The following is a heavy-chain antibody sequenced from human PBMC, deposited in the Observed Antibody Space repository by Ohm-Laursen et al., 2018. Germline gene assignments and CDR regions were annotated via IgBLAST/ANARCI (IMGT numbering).Heavy chain of an antibody. J-gene: IGHJ4*02. CDR3: VKGRLAGAFDY. Sequence: SLRLSCTASGFIFSTYAMTWVRQAPGKGLEWVSAVSGSGGTTYYADSVQGRFTVSRDNSKNTLYLQMNSLRADDTAIYYCVKGRLAGAFDYWGQGTLVTVSS. V-gene: IGHV3-23*01. D-gene: IGHD2-15*01. CDR2: VSGSGGTT. CDR1: GFIFSTYA.